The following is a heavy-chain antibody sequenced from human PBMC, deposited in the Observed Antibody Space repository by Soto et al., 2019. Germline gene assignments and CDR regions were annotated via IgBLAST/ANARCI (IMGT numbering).Heavy chain of an antibody. D-gene: IGHD6-13*01. CDR3: ARWAAAGRYYYYYYGMDV. J-gene: IGHJ6*02. CDR1: GFTFSSYA. CDR2: IRQDGSEK. V-gene: IGHV3-7*05. Sequence: GGSLILSCVASGFTFSSYAMSWVRQAPGKGLEWVANIRQDGSEKYYVDSVKGRFTISRDNAKNSLYLQMNSLRAEDTAVYYCARWAAAGRYYYYYYGMDVWGQGTTVTVSS.